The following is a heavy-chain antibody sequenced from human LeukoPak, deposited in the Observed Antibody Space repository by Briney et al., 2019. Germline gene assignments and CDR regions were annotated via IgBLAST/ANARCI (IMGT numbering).Heavy chain of an antibody. CDR2: IIPIFGTA. CDR3: AREPLSVHDRINWFDP. V-gene: IGHV1-69*06. Sequence: SVKVSCKASGGTFSSYAISWVRQAPGQGLEWMGRIIPIFGTANYAQKFQGRVTITADKSTSTAYMELSSLRSEDTAVYYCAREPLSVHDRINWFDPWGQGTLVTVSS. J-gene: IGHJ5*02. D-gene: IGHD2/OR15-2a*01. CDR1: GGTFSSYA.